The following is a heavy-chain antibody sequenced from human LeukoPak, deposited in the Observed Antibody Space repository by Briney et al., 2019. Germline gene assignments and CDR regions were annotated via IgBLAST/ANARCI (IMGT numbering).Heavy chain of an antibody. V-gene: IGHV3-23*01. D-gene: IGHD3-10*01. CDR2: ISGSAGST. Sequence: GGSLRLSCEASGLTFSSYAMSWVRQAPGKGLEWLSAISGSAGSTYYADCAKGRFTISRDNSKNTLYLQMNSLRADDTAVYYCAKGHFGSGSYPRSHEYWGQGTLVTVSS. J-gene: IGHJ4*02. CDR1: GLTFSSYA. CDR3: AKGHFGSGSYPRSHEY.